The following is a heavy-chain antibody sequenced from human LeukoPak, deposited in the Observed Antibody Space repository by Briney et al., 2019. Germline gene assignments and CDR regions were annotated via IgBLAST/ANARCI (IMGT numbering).Heavy chain of an antibody. J-gene: IGHJ3*02. D-gene: IGHD6-19*01. V-gene: IGHV3-53*01. CDR2: IYSGGST. CDR1: GFTVSSNY. Sequence: GGSLRLSCAASGFTVSSNYMSWVRQAPGKGLEWVSVIYSGGSTYYADSVKGRFTISRDNSKNTLYLQMNSLRAEDTAVYYCARDSSPGRSSGWYGAFDIWGQGTMVTVSS. CDR3: ARDSSPGRSSGWYGAFDI.